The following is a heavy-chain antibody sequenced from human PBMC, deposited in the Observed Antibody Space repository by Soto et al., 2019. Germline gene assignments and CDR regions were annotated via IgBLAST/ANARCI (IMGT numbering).Heavy chain of an antibody. J-gene: IGHJ6*03. Sequence: EVQLVESGGGLVQPGGSLKLSCAASGFTFSGSAMHWVRQASGKGLEWVGRIRSKGNNYATAYGASLKGGFTISRDDSKNKAYLQMNSLNTEDTAVYYCSRQASDFWSGKPQYYMDVWGKGTTVTVSS. CDR2: IRSKGNNYAT. CDR3: SRQASDFWSGKPQYYMDV. D-gene: IGHD3-3*01. V-gene: IGHV3-73*01. CDR1: GFTFSGSA.